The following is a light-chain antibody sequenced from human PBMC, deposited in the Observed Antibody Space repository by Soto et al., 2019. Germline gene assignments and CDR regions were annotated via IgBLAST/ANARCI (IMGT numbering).Light chain of an antibody. CDR1: PDISNY. Sequence: DIQMTQSPSSLSASVGDRVTITCQASPDISNYLTWYQQKPGKAPKLLIYDASNLETGVPSRISGSEHGTDFTFTISSLQPDDSATYYCQQYDNLLFTFGPWTKVDIK. CDR3: QQYDNLLFT. J-gene: IGKJ3*01. CDR2: DAS. V-gene: IGKV1-33*01.